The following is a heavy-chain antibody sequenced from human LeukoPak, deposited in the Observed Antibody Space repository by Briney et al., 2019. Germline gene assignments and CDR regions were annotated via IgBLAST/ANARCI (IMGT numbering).Heavy chain of an antibody. CDR2: IRYDGSNK. CDR3: AKALRFLGGGSCLDY. Sequence: GGSLRLSCAASGFTFSSYGMHWVRQAPGKGLEWVAFIRYDGSNKYYADSVKGRFTISRDNSKNTLYLQMNSLRAEDTAVYYCAKALRFLGGGSCLDYWGQGTLVTVSS. D-gene: IGHD2-15*01. CDR1: GFTFSSYG. V-gene: IGHV3-30*02. J-gene: IGHJ4*02.